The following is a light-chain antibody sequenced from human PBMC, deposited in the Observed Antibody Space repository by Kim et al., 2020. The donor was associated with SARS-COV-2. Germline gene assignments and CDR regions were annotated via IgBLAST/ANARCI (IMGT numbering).Light chain of an antibody. CDR2: DAS. CDR1: QSVSSY. J-gene: IGKJ3*01. CDR3: QQRGDWPT. V-gene: IGKV3-11*01. Sequence: SLSQGERANLSCRASQSVSSYLAWYQQKSGQAPRLLIYDASNRATGIPARFSGSGSGTDFTLTISGLEPEDFAVYYCQQRGDWPTFGPGTKVDIK.